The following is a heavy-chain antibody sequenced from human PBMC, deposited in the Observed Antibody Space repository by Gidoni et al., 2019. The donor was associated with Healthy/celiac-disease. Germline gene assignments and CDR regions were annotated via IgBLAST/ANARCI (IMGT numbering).Heavy chain of an antibody. CDR2: IYYSGST. Sequence: QVQLQESGPGLVTPSETLSLTCTVSGGSISSYYWSWIRQPPGKGLEWIGYIYYSGSTNYNPSLKSRVTISVDTSKNQFSLKLSSVTAADTAVYYCARSGRLTNFDYWGQGTLVTVSS. V-gene: IGHV4-59*01. CDR1: GGSISSYY. CDR3: ARSGRLTNFDY. J-gene: IGHJ4*02. D-gene: IGHD3-10*01.